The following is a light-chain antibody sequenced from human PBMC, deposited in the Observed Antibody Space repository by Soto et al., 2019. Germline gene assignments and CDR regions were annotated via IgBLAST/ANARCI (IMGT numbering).Light chain of an antibody. V-gene: IGKV3-11*01. CDR3: QQRSDWPLT. Sequence: EIVLTQSPAPLSLSPGERGTLSCRASQSVSSYLAWYQQKPGQAPRLLIYDASNRATGIPARFSGSGSGTDFTLTISSLEPGDFAVYYCQQRSDWPLTFGRGTKLEIK. CDR2: DAS. J-gene: IGKJ2*01. CDR1: QSVSSY.